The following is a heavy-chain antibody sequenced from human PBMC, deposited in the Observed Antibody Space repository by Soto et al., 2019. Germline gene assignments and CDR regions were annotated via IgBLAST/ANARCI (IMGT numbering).Heavy chain of an antibody. CDR2: MNPNSGNT. V-gene: IGHV1-8*01. CDR3: ARGMSVSGSYSSYYYGMDV. J-gene: IGHJ6*02. D-gene: IGHD3-10*01. CDR1: GYTFTSYD. Sequence: ASVKVSCKASGYTFTSYDINWVRQATGQGLEWMGWMNPNSGNTGYAQKFQGRVTMTRNTSISTAYMELSSLRSEDTAVYYCARGMSVSGSYSSYYYGMDVWGQGTTVTVSS.